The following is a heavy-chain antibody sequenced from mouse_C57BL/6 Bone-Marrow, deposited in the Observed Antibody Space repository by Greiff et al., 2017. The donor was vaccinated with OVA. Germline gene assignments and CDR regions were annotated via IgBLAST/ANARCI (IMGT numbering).Heavy chain of an antibody. V-gene: IGHV14-4*01. Sequence: VQLQQSGAELVRPGASVKLSCTASGFTIKDDYMHWVKQRPEQGLEWIGWIDPENGDTEYASKFQGKATITADTSSNTAYLQLSSLTSEDTAVYYCTTYGYFSFDYWGQGTTLTVSS. CDR2: IDPENGDT. J-gene: IGHJ2*01. D-gene: IGHD2-3*01. CDR1: GFTIKDDY. CDR3: TTYGYFSFDY.